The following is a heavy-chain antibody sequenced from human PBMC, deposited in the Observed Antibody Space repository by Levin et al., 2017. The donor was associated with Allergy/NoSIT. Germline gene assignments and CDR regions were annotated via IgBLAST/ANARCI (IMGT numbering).Heavy chain of an antibody. CDR2: IWYDGSNK. J-gene: IGHJ5*02. CDR1: GFTFSSYG. V-gene: IGHV3-33*01. Sequence: SCAASGFTFSSYGMHWVRQAPGKGLEWVAVIWYDGSNKYYADSVKGRFTISRDNSKNTLYLQMNSLRAEDTAVYYCARERMRATTMNWFDPWGQGTLVTVSS. CDR3: ARERMRATTMNWFDP. D-gene: IGHD1-26*01.